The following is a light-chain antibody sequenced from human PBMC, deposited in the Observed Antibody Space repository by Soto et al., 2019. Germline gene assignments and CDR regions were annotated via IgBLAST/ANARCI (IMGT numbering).Light chain of an antibody. V-gene: IGKV3-11*01. J-gene: IGKJ1*01. Sequence: EIVMTQSPATLSVSPGERSTLSCRSSQSVSSYLAWYQQKPGQAPSLLIYDASTRATGIPARFSGSGSGTDFTLTITSLEPEDFAVYYCQQRSNWPPTFGQGTKVDIK. CDR2: DAS. CDR1: QSVSSY. CDR3: QQRSNWPPT.